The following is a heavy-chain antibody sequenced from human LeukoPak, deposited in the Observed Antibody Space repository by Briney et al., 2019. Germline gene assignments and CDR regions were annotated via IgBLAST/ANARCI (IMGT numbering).Heavy chain of an antibody. J-gene: IGHJ4*02. CDR1: GFTFSRYA. CDR3: AKKSGSGYKKGIDY. CDR2: ISGSGGST. D-gene: IGHD5-18*01. V-gene: IGHV3-23*01. Sequence: PGGSLRLSCAASGFTFSRYAMSWVRQAPGKGLEWVSAISGSGGSTYYADSVKGRFTISRDNSKNTLYLQMNSLRAEDTAVYYCAKKSGSGYKKGIDYWGQGTLVTVSS.